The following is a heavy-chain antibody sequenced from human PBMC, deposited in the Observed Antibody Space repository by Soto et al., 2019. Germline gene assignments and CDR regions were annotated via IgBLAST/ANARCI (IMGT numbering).Heavy chain of an antibody. Sequence: QVQLVQSGAEVKKPGSSVKVSCKASGGTFSSYTISWVRQAPGQGLEWMGRIIPILGIANYAQKFQGRVTITADKSTSTAYMELSSLRSEDTAVYYCARDTPNYYGSGRQKGYFDYWGQGTLVTVSS. CDR2: IIPILGIA. CDR3: ARDTPNYYGSGRQKGYFDY. V-gene: IGHV1-69*08. D-gene: IGHD3-10*01. CDR1: GGTFSSYT. J-gene: IGHJ4*02.